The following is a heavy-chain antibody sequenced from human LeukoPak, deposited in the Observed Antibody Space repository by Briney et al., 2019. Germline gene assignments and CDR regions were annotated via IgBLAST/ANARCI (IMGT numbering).Heavy chain of an antibody. CDR3: ARGRRVAVAGTSRSGNYYYYMDV. CDR1: GYTFTSYD. CDR2: MNPNSGNT. Sequence: VASVKVSCKASGYTFTSYDINWVRQATGQGLEWMGWMNPNSGNTGYAQKFQGRVTMTRNTSISTAYMELSSLRSEDTAVYYCARGRRVAVAGTSRSGNYYYYMDVWGKGTTVTISS. D-gene: IGHD6-19*01. V-gene: IGHV1-8*01. J-gene: IGHJ6*03.